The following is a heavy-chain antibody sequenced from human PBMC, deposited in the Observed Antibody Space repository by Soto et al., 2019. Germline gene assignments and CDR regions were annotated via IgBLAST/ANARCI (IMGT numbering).Heavy chain of an antibody. CDR3: ARARWTATSDAFDI. CDR2: INPNTGVT. J-gene: IGHJ3*02. V-gene: IGHV1-2*02. CDR1: GYSFTAYY. D-gene: IGHD2-21*02. Sequence: QVQLVQSGAEVKKPGASVSVSCKASGYSFTAYYIHWVRQAPGQGLEWMGWINPNTGVTNYAQKFQGRVTVTTATSINLVYMEVYRLRSDDTAVYYCARARWTATSDAFDIWGQGAMVTVAS.